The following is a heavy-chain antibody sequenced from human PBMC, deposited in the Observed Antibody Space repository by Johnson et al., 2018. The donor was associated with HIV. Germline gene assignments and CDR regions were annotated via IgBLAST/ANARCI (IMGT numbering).Heavy chain of an antibody. Sequence: VQLVESGGGVVQPGGSLRLSCAASRFTFSSYGMHWVRQAPGKGLEWVTFIRYDGSEKYYVDSVKGRFTISRDNSKNTVYLQMNSLRAEDTAVYYCARDYYDSSGYHHAFDIWGQGTMVTVSS. J-gene: IGHJ3*02. V-gene: IGHV3-30*02. CDR1: RFTFSSYG. CDR3: ARDYYDSSGYHHAFDI. D-gene: IGHD3-22*01. CDR2: IRYDGSEK.